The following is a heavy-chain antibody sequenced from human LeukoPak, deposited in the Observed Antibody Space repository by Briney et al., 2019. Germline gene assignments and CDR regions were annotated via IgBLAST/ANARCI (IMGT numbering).Heavy chain of an antibody. J-gene: IGHJ4*02. CDR2: ISAYNGNT. V-gene: IGHV1-18*01. Sequence: GASVKVSCKASGYTFTSYGISWVRQAPGQGLEWMGWISAYNGNTNYAQKLQGRVTMTTDTSTSTAYMELRSLRSDDTAVYYCARDFGITMIVVVPTPGGYWAQGTLVTVSS. CDR1: GYTFTSYG. D-gene: IGHD3-22*01. CDR3: ARDFGITMIVVVPTPGGY.